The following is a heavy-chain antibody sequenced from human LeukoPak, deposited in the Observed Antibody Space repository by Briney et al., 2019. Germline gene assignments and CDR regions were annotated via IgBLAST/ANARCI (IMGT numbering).Heavy chain of an antibody. J-gene: IGHJ4*02. V-gene: IGHV3-23*01. CDR1: GFTFSSYA. CDR3: AKGRPIDYYGSGSYSAFDY. D-gene: IGHD3-10*01. Sequence: PGGSLRLSCAASGFTFSSYAMSWVRQAPGKGLEWVSAISGSGGSTYYADSVKGRFTISRDNSKNTLYLQMNSLRAEDTAVYYCAKGRPIDYYGSGSYSAFDYRGQGTLVTVSS. CDR2: ISGSGGST.